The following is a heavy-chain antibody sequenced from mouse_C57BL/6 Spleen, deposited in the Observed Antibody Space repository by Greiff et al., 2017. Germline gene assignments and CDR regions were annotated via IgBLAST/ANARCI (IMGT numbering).Heavy chain of an antibody. CDR2: ISDGGSYT. CDR1: GFTFSSYA. V-gene: IGHV5-4*03. J-gene: IGHJ1*03. Sequence: EVKLVESGGGLVKPGGSLKLSCAASGFTFSSYAMSWVRQTPEKRLEWVATISDGGSYTYYPDNVKGRFTISRDNAKNNLYLQMSHLKSEDTAMYYCARGGGSRDWYFDVWGTGTTVTVSS. CDR3: ARGGGSRDWYFDV. D-gene: IGHD1-1*01.